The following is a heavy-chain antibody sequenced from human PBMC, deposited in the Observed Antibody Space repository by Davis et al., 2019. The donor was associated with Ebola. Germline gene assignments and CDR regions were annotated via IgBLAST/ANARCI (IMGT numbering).Heavy chain of an antibody. V-gene: IGHV1-2*04. CDR1: GYTFTGYY. CDR2: INPNSGGT. D-gene: IGHD2-15*01. J-gene: IGHJ5*02. Sequence: AASVKVSCKASGYTFTGYYMHWVRQAPGQGLEWMGWINPNSGGTNYAQKFQGWVTMTRDTSISTAYMELSRLRSDDTAVYYCARDSLYCSGGSCSNWFDPWGQGTLVTVSS. CDR3: ARDSLYCSGGSCSNWFDP.